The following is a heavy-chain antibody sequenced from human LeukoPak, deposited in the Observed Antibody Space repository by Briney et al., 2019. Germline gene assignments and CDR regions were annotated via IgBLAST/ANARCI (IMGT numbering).Heavy chain of an antibody. Sequence: GRSLRLSCAASGFTFRNYGMHWVRQATGKGLEWVSFIWSDGNNRFYADSVKGRFTISRDNSKNMLYLQMDSLRPEDTALYYCAKDPGASVSGFHMDVWGKGTTVIVSS. CDR2: IWSDGNNR. D-gene: IGHD2-8*02. V-gene: IGHV3-30*02. CDR3: AKDPGASVSGFHMDV. CDR1: GFTFRNYG. J-gene: IGHJ6*03.